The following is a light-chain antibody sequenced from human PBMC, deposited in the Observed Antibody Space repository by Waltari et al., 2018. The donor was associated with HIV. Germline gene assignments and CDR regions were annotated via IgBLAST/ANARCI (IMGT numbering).Light chain of an antibody. CDR2: WAP. J-gene: IGKJ1*01. Sequence: DIVMTQSPDSLAVSLGERATFNCKSSQSVLYSSNNNNYLAWYQQKPGQPPKLLFYWAPARESGVPDRFSGSGSETDFTLTISGLQAEDVAVYYCQQYYSVPWTFGQGTKVEIK. CDR1: QSVLYSSNNNNY. V-gene: IGKV4-1*01. CDR3: QQYYSVPWT.